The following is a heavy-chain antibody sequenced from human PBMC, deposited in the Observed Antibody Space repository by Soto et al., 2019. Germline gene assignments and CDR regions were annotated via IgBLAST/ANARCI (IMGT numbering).Heavy chain of an antibody. Sequence: AASVKVSCKASGGTFSSYAISWVRQAPGQGLEWMGGIIPIFGTANYAQKFQGRVTITADESTSTAYMELSSLRSEDTAVYYCAEGYYYDSSGYYPTRGAYYYYGMDVWGQGTTVTVSS. J-gene: IGHJ6*02. CDR2: IIPIFGTA. V-gene: IGHV1-69*13. CDR3: AEGYYYDSSGYYPTRGAYYYYGMDV. CDR1: GGTFSSYA. D-gene: IGHD3-22*01.